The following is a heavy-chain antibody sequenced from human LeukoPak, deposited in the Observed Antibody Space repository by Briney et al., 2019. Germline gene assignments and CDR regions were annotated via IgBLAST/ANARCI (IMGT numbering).Heavy chain of an antibody. CDR1: GFTFSSYS. Sequence: GGSLRLSCAASGFTFSSYSMNWVRQAPGKGLEWVSSISSSSSYIYYADSVKGRFTISRDNAKNSLYLQMNSLRAEDTAVYYCAREQGANYDILTGSLDYWGQGTLVTVSS. J-gene: IGHJ4*02. CDR3: AREQGANYDILTGSLDY. V-gene: IGHV3-21*01. CDR2: ISSSSSYI. D-gene: IGHD3-9*01.